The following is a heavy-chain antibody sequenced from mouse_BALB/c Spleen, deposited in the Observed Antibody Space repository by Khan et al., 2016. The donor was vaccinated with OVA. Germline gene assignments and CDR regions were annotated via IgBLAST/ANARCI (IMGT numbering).Heavy chain of an antibody. CDR1: GYTFSMYW. CDR3: LRGAYNPSMDY. J-gene: IGHJ4*01. V-gene: IGHV1-9*01. Sequence: LEESGAELMKPGASVTISCKATGYTFSMYWIEWVKQRPGHGLEWIGEILPGSGSTNNNEKFKGKATFTADTSSYTAYMKLSSLTSDDSAVYYCLRGAYNPSMDYWGQGTSVTVSS. D-gene: IGHD1-3*01. CDR2: ILPGSGST.